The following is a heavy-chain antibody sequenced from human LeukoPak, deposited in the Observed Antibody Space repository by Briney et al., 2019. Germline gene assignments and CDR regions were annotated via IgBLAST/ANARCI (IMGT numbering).Heavy chain of an antibody. CDR2: ISSSSSTI. J-gene: IGHJ4*02. Sequence: GGSLRLSCAASGFTFSSYSMNWVRQAPGKGLEWVSYISSSSSTIYYADSVKGRFTISRDNAKNSLYLQMNSPRAEDTAVYYCARLSDFWSGYDFDYWGQGTLVTVSS. V-gene: IGHV3-48*01. CDR3: ARLSDFWSGYDFDY. CDR1: GFTFSSYS. D-gene: IGHD3-3*01.